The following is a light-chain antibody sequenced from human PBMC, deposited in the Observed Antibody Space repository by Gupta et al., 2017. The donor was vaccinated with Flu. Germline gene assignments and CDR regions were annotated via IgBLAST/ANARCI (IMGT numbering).Light chain of an antibody. V-gene: IGKV1-5*03. CDR2: KAS. J-gene: IGKJ1*01. Sequence: GDTVTISCRASQNIDEWLAWYQLKPGKAPKRLIYKASTLENGVPSRFSGSGSGAKFTLTINNLQRDDSASDFCQQYFSYRSFGQGTKVEIK. CDR1: QNIDEW. CDR3: QQYFSYRS.